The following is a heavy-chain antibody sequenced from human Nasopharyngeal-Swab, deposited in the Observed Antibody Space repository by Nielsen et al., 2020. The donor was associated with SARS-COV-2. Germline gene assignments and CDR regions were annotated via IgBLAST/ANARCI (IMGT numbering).Heavy chain of an antibody. J-gene: IGHJ3*02. Sequence: SLKISCAAPGFTFDDYAMHWVRQAPGKGLEWVSGVSWNSGTILYTDSVKGRFTISRDNAKNSLYLQMDSLRTEDTALYYCTKGGSVTEDASDIWGQGTMVTVSS. CDR1: GFTFDDYA. CDR3: TKGGSVTEDASDI. V-gene: IGHV3-9*01. D-gene: IGHD2-15*01. CDR2: VSWNSGTI.